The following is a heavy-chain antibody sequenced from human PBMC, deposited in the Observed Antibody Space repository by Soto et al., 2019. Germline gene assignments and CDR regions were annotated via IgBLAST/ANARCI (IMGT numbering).Heavy chain of an antibody. D-gene: IGHD3-10*01. CDR3: ARVLLWFGELTPSRHSWFDP. Sequence: GASVKVSCKASGGTFSSYAISWVRQAPGQGLEWMGGIIPIFGTANYAQKFQGRVTITADESTSTAYMELSSLRSEDTAVYYCARVLLWFGELTPSRHSWFDPWGQGTLVTVSS. CDR1: GGTFSSYA. V-gene: IGHV1-69*13. CDR2: IIPIFGTA. J-gene: IGHJ5*02.